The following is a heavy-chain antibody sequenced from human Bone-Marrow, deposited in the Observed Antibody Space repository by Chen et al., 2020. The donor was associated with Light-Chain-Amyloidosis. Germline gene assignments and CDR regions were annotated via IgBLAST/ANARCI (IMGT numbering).Heavy chain of an antibody. V-gene: IGHV3-7*01. CDR1: GFTFSSYW. J-gene: IGHJ4*02. D-gene: IGHD6-13*01. CDR3: VRGGGMAPDY. Sequence: EVHLVESGGGWVEPGGSLGLSCAASGFTFSSYWMSWVRQAPGKGLEWVPKINPDGSEKYYVASVKGRFTFSRDNAKTALYLQMNTLRVEDTAVYYCVRGGGMAPDYWGQGTLVTVSS. CDR2: INPDGSEK.